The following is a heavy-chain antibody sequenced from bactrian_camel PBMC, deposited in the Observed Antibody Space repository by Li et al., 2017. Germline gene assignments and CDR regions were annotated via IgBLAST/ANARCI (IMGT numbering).Heavy chain of an antibody. Sequence: CTVSGFSFDASDMGWYRQAPGNECEGVAGIDRDGVTKYADSVKGRFTISRDNAKNTLYLQLNSLKTEDTAMYFFFSSRRRH. V-gene: IGHV3S55*01. J-gene: IGHJ7*01. CDR1: GFSFDASD. CDR2: IDRDGVT.